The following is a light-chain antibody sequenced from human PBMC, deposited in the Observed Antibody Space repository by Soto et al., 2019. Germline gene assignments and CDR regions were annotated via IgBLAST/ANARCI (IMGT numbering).Light chain of an antibody. V-gene: IGLV1-47*01. J-gene: IGLJ2*01. Sequence: QSALTQPTSASGTPGQRVTISCSGSSSNIGSNYVYWYQQLPGTAPKLLIYRNNQRPSGVPDRFSGSKSGTSASLAISGLRSEDEADYYCAAWDDSLVFGGGTKLTVL. CDR2: RNN. CDR1: SSNIGSNY. CDR3: AAWDDSLV.